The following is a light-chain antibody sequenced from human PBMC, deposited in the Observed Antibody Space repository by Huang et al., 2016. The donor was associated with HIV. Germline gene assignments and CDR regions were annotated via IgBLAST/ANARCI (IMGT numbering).Light chain of an antibody. CDR3: QQRSNWPPT. J-gene: IGKJ1*01. CDR2: AAS. CDR1: QSVSSY. Sequence: EIVLTQSPATLSLSPGERATLSCRASQSVSSYLAWYPQKPGQAPRLLIYAASNRATGIPTRFSGSGSGTDFTLTISSLASEDFAVYYCQQRSNWPPTFGQGTTVEIK. V-gene: IGKV3-11*01.